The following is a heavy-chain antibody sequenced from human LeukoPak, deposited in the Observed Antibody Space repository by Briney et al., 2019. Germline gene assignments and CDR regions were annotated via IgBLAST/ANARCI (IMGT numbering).Heavy chain of an antibody. CDR1: GYTFTNHY. CDR3: ARDEVAGTYYFDN. CDR2: INPGGGST. Sequence: ASVKVSCKASGYTFTNHYMHWVQQAPGQGLEWMGIINPGGGSTSYPQKFQGRVTMTRDTSTSTVYMGLSSLRSEDTAFYFCARDEVAGTYYFDNWGQGTLVTVSS. V-gene: IGHV1-46*01. J-gene: IGHJ4*02. D-gene: IGHD6-19*01.